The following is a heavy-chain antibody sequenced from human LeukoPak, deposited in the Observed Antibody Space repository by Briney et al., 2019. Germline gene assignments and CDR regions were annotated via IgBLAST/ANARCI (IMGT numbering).Heavy chain of an antibody. V-gene: IGHV4-34*01. CDR2: INHSGST. Sequence: SETLSLTCAVHGGSFSGYYWSWIRQPPGKGLEWIGEINHSGSTNYNPSLKSRVTISVDTSKNQFSLKLSSVTAADTAVYYCARGPRGSRWYFDYWGQGTLVTVSS. CDR1: GGSFSGYY. CDR3: ARGPRGSRWYFDY. J-gene: IGHJ4*02. D-gene: IGHD3-16*01.